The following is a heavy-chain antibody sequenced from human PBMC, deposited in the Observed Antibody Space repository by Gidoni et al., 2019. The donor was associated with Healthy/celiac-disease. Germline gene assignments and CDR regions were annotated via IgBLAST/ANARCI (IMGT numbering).Heavy chain of an antibody. Sequence: GAEVKKPGASVKVSCKASGYTFTSYGISWVRQAPGQGLEWMGWISAYNGNTNYAQKLQGRVTMTTDTSTSTAYMELRSLRSDDTAVYYCARDGSYYYDSSGYRDFDYWGQGTLVTVSS. CDR2: ISAYNGNT. CDR1: GYTFTSYG. CDR3: ARDGSYYYDSSGYRDFDY. D-gene: IGHD3-22*01. V-gene: IGHV1-18*01. J-gene: IGHJ4*02.